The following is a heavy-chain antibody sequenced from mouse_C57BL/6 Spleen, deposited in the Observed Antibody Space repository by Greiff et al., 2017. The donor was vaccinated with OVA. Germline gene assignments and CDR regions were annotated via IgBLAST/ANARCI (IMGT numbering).Heavy chain of an antibody. CDR3: GYYDYDEGWFAY. D-gene: IGHD2-4*01. V-gene: IGHV1-82*01. CDR1: GYAFSSSW. Sequence: QVQLKESGPELVKPGASVKISCKASGYAFSSSWMNWVKQRPGKGLEWIGRIYPGDGDTNYNGKFKGKATLTADKSSSTAYMQLSSLTSEDSAVYFCGYYDYDEGWFAYWGQGTLVTVSA. CDR2: IYPGDGDT. J-gene: IGHJ3*01.